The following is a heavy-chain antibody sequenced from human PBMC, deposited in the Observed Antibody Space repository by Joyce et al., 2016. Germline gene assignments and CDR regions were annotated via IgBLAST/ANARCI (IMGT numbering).Heavy chain of an antibody. CDR2: SYEDGSEQ. CDR1: GFNFNDYW. CDR3: ARKIGVPGTIACDL. Sequence: EAQLVESGGGLVQPGGSLRLSCAASGFNFNDYWMTWVRQAPGNGREWVAKSYEDGSEQVYVDSVKGRFTMSRDNAKESLYLQMNDLRVEDTALYYCARKIGVPGTIACDLWGQGTMVTVSS. D-gene: IGHD3-22*01. V-gene: IGHV3-7*03. J-gene: IGHJ3*01.